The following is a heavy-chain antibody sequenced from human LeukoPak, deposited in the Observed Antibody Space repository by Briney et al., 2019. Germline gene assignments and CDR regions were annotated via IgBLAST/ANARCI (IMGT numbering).Heavy chain of an antibody. J-gene: IGHJ3*02. V-gene: IGHV4-59*08. CDR1: SGSISSYW. CDR2: IFYSGST. D-gene: IGHD3-16*01. Sequence: EPSETLSLTCTVSSGSISSYWWSWIRQPPGKGLEYIGYIFYSGSTNCNPSLESRVTISVDTSKIHFSLRLSSVTAADTAVYYCARRGGGHAFDIWGQGTMVTVSS. CDR3: ARRGGGHAFDI.